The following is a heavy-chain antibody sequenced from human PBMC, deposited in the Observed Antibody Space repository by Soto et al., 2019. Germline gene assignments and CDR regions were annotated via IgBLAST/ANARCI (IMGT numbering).Heavy chain of an antibody. D-gene: IGHD3-9*01. CDR2: IYYSGST. CDR3: ARHLPLGVRYYDYLLEPNAYAI. V-gene: IGHV4-59*08. CDR1: GGSISRYY. J-gene: IGHJ3*02. Sequence: SETLCLTCTGSGGSISRYYWIWIRHPPVKGLEWIGYIYYSGSTNYNPSLKSRVTISVDTSKNQFSLKLSSVTAADTAVYYCARHLPLGVRYYDYLLEPNAYAISAQRTTVTVSS.